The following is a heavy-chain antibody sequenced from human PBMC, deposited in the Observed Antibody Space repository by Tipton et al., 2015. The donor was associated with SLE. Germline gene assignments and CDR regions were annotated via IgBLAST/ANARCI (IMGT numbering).Heavy chain of an antibody. V-gene: IGHV4-34*01. CDR3: ARVGYDSSGYYYFDY. D-gene: IGHD3-22*01. CDR2: INHSGST. CDR1: GGSFSGYY. Sequence: TLSLTCAVYGGSFSGYYWSWIRQPPGKGLEWIGEINHSGSTYYNPSLKSRVTISLDRSKNQFSLKLSSVTAADTAVYYCARVGYDSSGYYYFDYWGQGTLVTVSS. J-gene: IGHJ4*02.